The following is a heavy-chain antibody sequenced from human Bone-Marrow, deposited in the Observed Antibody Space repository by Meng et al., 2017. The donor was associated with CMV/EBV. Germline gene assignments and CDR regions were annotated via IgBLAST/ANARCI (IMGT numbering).Heavy chain of an antibody. J-gene: IGHJ4*02. Sequence: ASVKVSCKASGYTFTSYGISWVRQAPGQGLEWMGWISAYNGNTNYAQKLQGRVTMTTDTSTSTAYMELRSLRSDDTAVYYCARTDHDLPSASLDFWGQGTLVTVSS. V-gene: IGHV1-18*01. CDR3: ARTDHDLPSASLDF. D-gene: IGHD2-2*01. CDR1: GYTFTSYG. CDR2: ISAYNGNT.